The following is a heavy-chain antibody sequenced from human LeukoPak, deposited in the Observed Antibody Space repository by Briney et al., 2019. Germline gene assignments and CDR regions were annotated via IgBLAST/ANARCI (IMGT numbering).Heavy chain of an antibody. Sequence: SVKVSCKASGGTFSSYAISWVRQAPGQGLEWMGRIIPIFGTANYAQKFQGRVTITTDESTSTAYMELSSLRPEDTAVYYCASRVQWLVDLDYWGQGTLVTVSS. CDR1: GGTFSSYA. D-gene: IGHD6-19*01. CDR2: IIPIFGTA. CDR3: ASRVQWLVDLDY. V-gene: IGHV1-69*05. J-gene: IGHJ4*02.